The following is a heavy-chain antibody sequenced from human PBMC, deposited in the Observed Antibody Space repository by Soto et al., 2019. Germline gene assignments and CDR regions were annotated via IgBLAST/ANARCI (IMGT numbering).Heavy chain of an antibody. J-gene: IGHJ4*02. V-gene: IGHV3-23*01. Sequence: GGSLRLSCAASGFTFSLFAMSWVRQSPGKGLEWVSTISGSGGSTYYADAVKGRFTISRDNSMDTLYLQMKSLRVEDTARYYCAKEVSLGSTVDLGYWGQGSLVTVSS. CDR3: AKEVSLGSTVDLGY. CDR1: GFTFSLFA. CDR2: ISGSGGST. D-gene: IGHD7-27*01.